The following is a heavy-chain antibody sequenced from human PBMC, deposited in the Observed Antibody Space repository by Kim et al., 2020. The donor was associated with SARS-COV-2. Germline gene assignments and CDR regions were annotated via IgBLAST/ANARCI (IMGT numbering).Heavy chain of an antibody. J-gene: IGHJ4*02. Sequence: SYARKFQGRVTMTRDTSTSTVYMELSSLRSEDTAVYYCARESRVVGYFDYWGQGTLVTVSS. CDR3: ARESRVVGYFDY. D-gene: IGHD2-21*01. V-gene: IGHV1-46*01.